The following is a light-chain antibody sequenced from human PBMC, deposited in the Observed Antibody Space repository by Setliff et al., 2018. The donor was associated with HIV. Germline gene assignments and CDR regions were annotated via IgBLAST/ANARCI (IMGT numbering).Light chain of an antibody. Sequence: HSALAQPVSVSGSPGQSITISCTGTSSDVGGYNYVSWYQQHPGKAPKYIIYDVTNRPSGVSNRFSGSKSGNTASLSISGLQAEDEADYYCTSYTSNGTLYVFGTGTKVTVL. CDR3: TSYTSNGTLYV. J-gene: IGLJ1*01. CDR2: DVT. CDR1: SSDVGGYNY. V-gene: IGLV2-14*03.